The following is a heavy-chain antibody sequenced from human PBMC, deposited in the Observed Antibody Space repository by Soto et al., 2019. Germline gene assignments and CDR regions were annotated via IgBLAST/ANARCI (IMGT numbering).Heavy chain of an antibody. D-gene: IGHD3-10*01. CDR3: GRGSGLNCFDP. Sequence: QVQLVQSGAEVKKPGASVKVSCKASGYTFTSYAMHWVRQAPGQRLEWMGWINAGNGNTKYSQKFQGRVTITRDTSASTAYMELSSLRSEDTAGYYCGRGSGLNCFDPWGQGTLVTVSS. CDR2: INAGNGNT. J-gene: IGHJ5*02. CDR1: GYTFTSYA. V-gene: IGHV1-3*01.